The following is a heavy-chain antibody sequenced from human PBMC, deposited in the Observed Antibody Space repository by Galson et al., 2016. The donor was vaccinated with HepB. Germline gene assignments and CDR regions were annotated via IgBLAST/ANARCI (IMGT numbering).Heavy chain of an antibody. Sequence: SLRLSCAASGFIFSNYEMSWVRQAPGKGLEWVSTVSDTGGSTYYADSVKGRFTISRDNSKNTLYLQMNGLRAEDTAVYYCAKGGYYDFWTDYFMGYWGQGTLVTVSS. CDR1: GFIFSNYE. CDR2: VSDTGGST. V-gene: IGHV3-23*01. J-gene: IGHJ4*02. D-gene: IGHD3-3*01. CDR3: AKGGYYDFWTDYFMGY.